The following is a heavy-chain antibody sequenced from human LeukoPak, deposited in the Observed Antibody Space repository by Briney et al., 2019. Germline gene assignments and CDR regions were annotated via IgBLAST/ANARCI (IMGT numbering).Heavy chain of an antibody. CDR1: GGSINSNGYY. V-gene: IGHV4-61*05. Sequence: PSETLSLTCTVSGGSINSNGYYWGWIRQPPGKGLEWIGYIFYSGSTNYNPSLKSRVTISVDTSKNQFSLKPSSVTAADTAVYYCARYHPPVLLWFGESLTTIDYWGQGTLVTVSS. CDR2: IFYSGST. J-gene: IGHJ4*02. CDR3: ARYHPPVLLWFGESLTTIDY. D-gene: IGHD3-10*01.